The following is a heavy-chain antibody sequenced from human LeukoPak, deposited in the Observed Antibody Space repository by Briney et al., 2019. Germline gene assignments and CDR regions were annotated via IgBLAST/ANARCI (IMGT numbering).Heavy chain of an antibody. J-gene: IGHJ4*02. CDR3: ARDLAGATTFDN. Sequence: PSETLSLTCTVSGGSISSSGYYWAWIRQAPGKGLEWIGSINHSGSSFYNPSLKSRVTRSLDSSKNQFSLKLSSVTAADTAVYYCARDLAGATTFDNWGQGTLVTVSS. CDR1: GGSISSSGYY. V-gene: IGHV4-39*07. D-gene: IGHD1-26*01. CDR2: INHSGSS.